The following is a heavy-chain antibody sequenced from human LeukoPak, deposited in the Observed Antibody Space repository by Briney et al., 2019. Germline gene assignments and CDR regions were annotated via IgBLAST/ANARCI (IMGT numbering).Heavy chain of an antibody. Sequence: PGGSLRLSCAASGFTFINAWMTWVRQAPGKGLEWVGHIKSKTDGGTTDYAAPVKGRFTISRDDSKNTLYLQMNSLKTEDTAVYYCTTDSWSKGGGGVIAHGRYWGQGTLVTVSS. D-gene: IGHD3-16*02. J-gene: IGHJ4*02. CDR2: IKSKTDGGTT. CDR3: TTDSWSKGGGGVIAHGRY. CDR1: GFTFINAW. V-gene: IGHV3-15*01.